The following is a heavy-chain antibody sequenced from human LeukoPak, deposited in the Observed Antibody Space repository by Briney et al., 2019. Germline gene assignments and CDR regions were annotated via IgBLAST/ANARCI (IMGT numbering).Heavy chain of an antibody. CDR1: GFTFSAYA. D-gene: IGHD6-19*01. V-gene: IGHV3-30-3*02. CDR2: ISSNEINK. Sequence: GGSLRLSCAASGFTFSAYAIHWVRQAPGKGLEWLAVISSNEINKYYADSVKGRFTISRDNSKNTLYLQMNSLRAKDTAVYYCAKKGGSSGRYDYFDYWGQGTLVTVSS. CDR3: AKKGGSSGRYDYFDY. J-gene: IGHJ4*02.